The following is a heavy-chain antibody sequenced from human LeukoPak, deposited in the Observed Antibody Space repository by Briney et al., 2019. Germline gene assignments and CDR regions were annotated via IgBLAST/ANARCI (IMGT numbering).Heavy chain of an antibody. CDR3: ARDLLLWFGELSGDSDY. V-gene: IGHV3-33*08. D-gene: IGHD3-10*01. J-gene: IGHJ4*02. CDR2: IWYDGSHK. CDR1: GFTFSTYT. Sequence: GGSLRLSCAVSGFTFSTYTMHWVRQAPGKGLEWVAVIWYDGSHKYYADSVKGRFTISRDNSKNTLHLQMNSLRAEDTAVYYCARDLLLWFGELSGDSDYWGQGTLVTVSS.